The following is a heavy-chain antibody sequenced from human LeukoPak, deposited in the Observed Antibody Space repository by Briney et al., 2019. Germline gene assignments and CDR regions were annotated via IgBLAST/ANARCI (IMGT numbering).Heavy chain of an antibody. J-gene: IGHJ4*02. D-gene: IGHD3-10*01. CDR2: ISSDGSTA. CDR3: ARVMYYYASGSLVVYYFDS. CDR1: GFTFSNYW. Sequence: GGSLRLSCAASGFTFSNYWMHWVRHAPGKGLVWVSRISSDGSTATYADSVKGRFTISRDNAKNTLYLQMNSLRAEDTAIYYCARVMYYYASGSLVVYYFDSWGQGTLVTVSS. V-gene: IGHV3-74*01.